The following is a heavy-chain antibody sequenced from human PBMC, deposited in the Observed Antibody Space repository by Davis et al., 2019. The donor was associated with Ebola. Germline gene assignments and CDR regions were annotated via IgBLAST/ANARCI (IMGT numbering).Heavy chain of an antibody. Sequence: GSLRLSCTVSGGSISSGGYYWSWIRQHPGKGLEWIGYIYYSGSTNYNPSLKSRVTISVDTSKNQFSLKLSSVTAADTAVYYCARVTTVTTSVGYYYYYGMDVWGQGTTVTVSS. V-gene: IGHV4-61*08. CDR1: GGSISSGGYY. CDR3: ARVTTVTTSVGYYYYYGMDV. J-gene: IGHJ6*02. CDR2: IYYSGST. D-gene: IGHD4-17*01.